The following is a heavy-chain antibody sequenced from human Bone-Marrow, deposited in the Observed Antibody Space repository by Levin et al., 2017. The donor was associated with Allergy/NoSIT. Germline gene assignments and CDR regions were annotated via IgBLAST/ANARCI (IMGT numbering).Heavy chain of an antibody. Sequence: GASVKVSCEASGYTFTDYYIHWVRQAPGQGLEWMGWFNPNSGGKNYAPKFQGGVTLTGDTSINTAYLELRSLRSDDTAVYYCARDRRWAAAIYTFWGQGTPVTVSS. CDR1: GYTFTDYY. CDR3: ARDRRWAAAIYTF. D-gene: IGHD6-13*01. CDR2: FNPNSGGK. V-gene: IGHV1-2*02. J-gene: IGHJ4*02.